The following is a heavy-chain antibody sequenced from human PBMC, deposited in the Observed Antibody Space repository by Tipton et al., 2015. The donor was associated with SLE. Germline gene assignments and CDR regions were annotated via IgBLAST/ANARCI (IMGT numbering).Heavy chain of an antibody. V-gene: IGHV4-38-2*01. CDR2: MSHSETT. CDR1: GYSISNGYY. Sequence: TLSLTCAVSGYSISNGYYWAWIRQPPGKGLAWIGSMSHSETTYYAASLNSRVTISVDTSKNHFSLKLSSVTAADTAVYYCARPLAFDNSNLGAFDIWGQGTMVIVSS. J-gene: IGHJ3*02. D-gene: IGHD3-16*01. CDR3: ARPLAFDNSNLGAFDI.